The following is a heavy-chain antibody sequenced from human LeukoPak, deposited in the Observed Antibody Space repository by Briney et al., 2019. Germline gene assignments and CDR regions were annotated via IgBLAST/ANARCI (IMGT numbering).Heavy chain of an antibody. V-gene: IGHV3-33*06. CDR2: IWYDGSNN. J-gene: IGHJ4*02. CDR1: GFTFSSYG. Sequence: HAGRSLRLSCAASGFTFSSYGMHWVRQAPGKGLEWVAVIWYDGSNNYYADSVKGRFTISRDNSKNTLYLQMNSLRAEDTAVYYCAKERSDYDFWSGYYSRYFDYWGQGTLVTVSS. CDR3: AKERSDYDFWSGYYSRYFDY. D-gene: IGHD3-3*01.